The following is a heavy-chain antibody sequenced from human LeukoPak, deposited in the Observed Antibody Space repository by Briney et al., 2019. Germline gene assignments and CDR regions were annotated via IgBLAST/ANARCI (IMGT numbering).Heavy chain of an antibody. Sequence: SETLSLTCTVSGGSISNYSWNLIRQPAGKGLEWIGYIYYSGSTNYNPSLKSRVTISVDTSKNQFSLKLSSVTAADTAVYYCARGDGYNLNFDYWGQGTLVTVSS. CDR1: GGSISNYS. CDR2: IYYSGST. CDR3: ARGDGYNLNFDY. V-gene: IGHV4-59*08. J-gene: IGHJ4*02. D-gene: IGHD5-12*01.